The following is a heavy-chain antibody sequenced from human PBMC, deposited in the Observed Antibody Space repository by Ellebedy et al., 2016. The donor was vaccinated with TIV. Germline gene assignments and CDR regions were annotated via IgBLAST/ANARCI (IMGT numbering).Heavy chain of an antibody. J-gene: IGHJ4*02. Sequence: PGGSLRLSCTVSGFTFRSYAMSWVRQAPGKGLEWVAGVYGGVFVISYAYSVQGRFTISRDNSKTTLDLQMNSLRDEDTAIYYCASSRYHYYVGNTVFEYWGQGTLVTVSS. D-gene: IGHD3-10*01. V-gene: IGHV3-23*03. CDR1: GFTFRSYA. CDR3: ASSRYHYYVGNTVFEY. CDR2: VYGGVFVI.